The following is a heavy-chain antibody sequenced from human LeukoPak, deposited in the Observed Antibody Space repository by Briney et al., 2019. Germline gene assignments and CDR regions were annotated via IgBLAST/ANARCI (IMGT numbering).Heavy chain of an antibody. CDR2: INHSGST. Sequence: TSETLSLTCAVYGGSFSGYYWSWIRQPPGKGLEWIGEINHSGSTNYNPSLKGRVTISVDTSKNQFSLKLSSVTAADTAVYYCARAPRKGIAAAGGGRYNWFDPWGQGTLVTVSS. CDR3: ARAPRKGIAAAGGGRYNWFDP. V-gene: IGHV4-34*01. CDR1: GGSFSGYY. J-gene: IGHJ5*02. D-gene: IGHD6-13*01.